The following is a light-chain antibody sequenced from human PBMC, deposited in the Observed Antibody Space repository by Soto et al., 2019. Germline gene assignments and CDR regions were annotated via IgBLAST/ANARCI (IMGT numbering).Light chain of an antibody. CDR2: GAS. J-gene: IGKJ1*01. V-gene: IGKV3-15*01. CDR3: QHYSTWLWT. CDR1: QSVSSK. Sequence: EIVMTQSPATLSVSPGERATLSCRASQSVSSKLAWYQQKPGQGPRLLIYGASTRATGIPARFSGSGSGTEFTLTISSLQSEDFAVSYCQHYSTWLWTFGQGTNVEIK.